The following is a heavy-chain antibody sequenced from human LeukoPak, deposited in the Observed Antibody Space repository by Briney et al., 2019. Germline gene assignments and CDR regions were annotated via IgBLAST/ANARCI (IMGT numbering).Heavy chain of an antibody. CDR3: AKYCEYWSGFLGAFDI. V-gene: IGHV4-39*01. CDR2: IYYSGST. J-gene: IGHJ3*02. D-gene: IGHD3-3*01. Sequence: KSSETLSLTCTVSGGSISSSSYYWGWIRQPPGKGLEWIGSIYYSGSTNYNPSLKSRVTISVDTSKNQFSLKLSSVTAADTAVYYCAKYCEYWSGFLGAFDIWGQGAMVTVSS. CDR1: GGSISSSSYY.